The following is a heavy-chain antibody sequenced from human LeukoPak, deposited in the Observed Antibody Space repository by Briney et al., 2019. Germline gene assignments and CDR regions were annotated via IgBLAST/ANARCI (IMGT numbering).Heavy chain of an antibody. CDR1: GFTFSSYS. V-gene: IGHV3-48*01. D-gene: IGHD3-10*01. CDR3: ARDELGYFSASYYNRLGN. CDR2: ISSSSSTI. Sequence: PGGSLRLSCAASGFTFSSYSMNWVRQAPGKGLEWVSHISSSSSTIYYADSVKGRFIISRDNSKNTLYLQMKSLRAEDTAVYYCARDELGYFSASYYNRLGNWGQGTLVTVSS. J-gene: IGHJ4*02.